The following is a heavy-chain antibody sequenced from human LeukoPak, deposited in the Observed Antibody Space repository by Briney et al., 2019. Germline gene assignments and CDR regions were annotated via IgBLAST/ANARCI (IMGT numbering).Heavy chain of an antibody. CDR1: GFTFSSYW. D-gene: IGHD2-15*01. J-gene: IGHJ6*02. V-gene: IGHV3-7*01. CDR2: IKQDGSEK. CDR3: ARDPRWTYYHYYGMDV. Sequence: GGSLRLSCAASGFTFSSYWMSWVRQAPGKGLEWVANIKQDGSEKYYVDSVKGRFTISRDNAKNSLYLQMNSLRAEDTAVYYCARDPRWTYYHYYGMDVWGQGTTVTVSS.